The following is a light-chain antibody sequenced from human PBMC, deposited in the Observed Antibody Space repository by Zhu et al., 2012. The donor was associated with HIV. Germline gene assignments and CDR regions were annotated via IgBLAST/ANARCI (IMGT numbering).Light chain of an antibody. CDR1: QSVSNN. CDR2: DAS. J-gene: IGKJ4*01. Sequence: EIVLTQSPATLSLSPGERATLSCRASQSVSNNLAWYQQKPGQAPRLLIYDASKRATGIPARFSGSGSGTDFTLTISSLEPEDFALYYCQQRSNWPLTFGGGTKVEIK. V-gene: IGKV3-11*01. CDR3: QQRSNWPLT.